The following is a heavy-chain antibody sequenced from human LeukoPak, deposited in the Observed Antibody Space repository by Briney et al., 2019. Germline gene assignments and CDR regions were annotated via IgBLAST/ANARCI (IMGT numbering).Heavy chain of an antibody. CDR3: AIDPDILSYYYYYGMDV. CDR2: ISGSGGST. J-gene: IGHJ6*02. CDR1: GFTFSSHA. V-gene: IGHV3-23*01. Sequence: LPGGSLRLSCAASGFTFSSHAMSWVRQAPGKGLEWVSAISGSGGSTYYADSVKGRFTISRDNSKNTLYLQMNSLRAEDTAVYYCAIDPDILSYYYYYGMDVWGQGTTVTVSS. D-gene: IGHD3-9*01.